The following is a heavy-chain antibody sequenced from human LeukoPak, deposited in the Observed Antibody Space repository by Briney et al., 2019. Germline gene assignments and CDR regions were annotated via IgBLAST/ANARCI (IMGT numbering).Heavy chain of an antibody. CDR3: ARKGRLSARKNWFDP. Sequence: SETLSLTCTVSGGSISSSSYYWGWIRQPPGKGLEWIGSIYYSGSTYYNPSLKSRVTISVDTSKNQFSLKLSSVTAADTAVYYCARKGRLSARKNWFDPWGQGTLVAVSS. V-gene: IGHV4-39*07. J-gene: IGHJ5*02. CDR1: GGSISSSSYY. CDR2: IYYSGST. D-gene: IGHD1-26*01.